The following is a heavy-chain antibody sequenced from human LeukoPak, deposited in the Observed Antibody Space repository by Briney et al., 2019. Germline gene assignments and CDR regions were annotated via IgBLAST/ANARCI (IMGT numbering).Heavy chain of an antibody. CDR2: IYSGGAT. Sequence: GGSLRLSCAASGFTVSNNYMRWVRQAPGKGLEWVSLIYSGGATFYADAVKGRFTISRDGSKNTLYLQMNSLRAEDTAVYYGARDPPAVAANTYGWGQGTLVTVSS. CDR3: ARDPPAVAANTYG. J-gene: IGHJ4*02. V-gene: IGHV3-66*01. CDR1: GFTVSNNY. D-gene: IGHD6-6*01.